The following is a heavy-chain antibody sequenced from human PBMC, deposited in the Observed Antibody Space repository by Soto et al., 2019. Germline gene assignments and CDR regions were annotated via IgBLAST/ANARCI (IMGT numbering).Heavy chain of an antibody. V-gene: IGHV4-39*01. Sequence: SETLSLTCTVSGGSISSSSYYWGWIRQPPGKGLEWIGSIYYSGSTYYNPSLKSRVTISVDTSKNQFSLKLSSVTAADTAVYYCARRIALYDSSGYYCVSASFDYWGQRPLVTGSS. CDR2: IYYSGST. CDR3: ARRIALYDSSGYYCVSASFDY. CDR1: GGSISSSSYY. J-gene: IGHJ4*02. D-gene: IGHD3-22*01.